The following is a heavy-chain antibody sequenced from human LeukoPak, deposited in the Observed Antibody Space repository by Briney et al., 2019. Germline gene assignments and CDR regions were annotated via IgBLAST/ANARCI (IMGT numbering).Heavy chain of an antibody. J-gene: IGHJ4*02. CDR3: ARSPHILTGENFDY. Sequence: ASVKVSCKASGYSFTAHYMHWVRQAPGQGLEWMGWINPNSGGTNYAQKFQGRVTMTRDTSITTAYMEMSRLRSDDTALYYCARSPHILTGENFDYWGQGTLVTVSS. CDR2: INPNSGGT. V-gene: IGHV1-2*02. CDR1: GYSFTAHY. D-gene: IGHD3-9*01.